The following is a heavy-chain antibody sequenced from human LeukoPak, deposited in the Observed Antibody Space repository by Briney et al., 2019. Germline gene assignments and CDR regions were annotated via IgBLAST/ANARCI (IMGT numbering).Heavy chain of an antibody. CDR1: GYTFTSYG. CDR3: ARDQENYYDSSGSYYFDY. D-gene: IGHD3-22*01. Sequence: ASVKVSCKASGYTFTSYGISWVRQAPGQGLEWMGWISAHNGNTNYAQKLQGRVTMTTDTSTSTAYMELRSLRSDDTAVYHCARDQENYYDSSGSYYFDYWGQGTLVTVSS. CDR2: ISAHNGNT. J-gene: IGHJ4*02. V-gene: IGHV1-18*01.